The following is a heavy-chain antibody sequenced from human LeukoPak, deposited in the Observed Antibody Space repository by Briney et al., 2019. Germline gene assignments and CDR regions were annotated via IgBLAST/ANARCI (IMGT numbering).Heavy chain of an antibody. CDR1: GGSISSYY. J-gene: IGHJ5*02. CDR3: ARDNYGGNFPNWFDP. D-gene: IGHD4-23*01. V-gene: IGHV4-59*01. Sequence: SETLSLTCTVSGGSISSYYWSWIRQPPGKGLEWIGYIYYSGSTNYNPSLKSRVTISVDTSKNQFSLKLSSVTAADTAAYYCARDNYGGNFPNWFDPWGQGTLVTVSS. CDR2: IYYSGST.